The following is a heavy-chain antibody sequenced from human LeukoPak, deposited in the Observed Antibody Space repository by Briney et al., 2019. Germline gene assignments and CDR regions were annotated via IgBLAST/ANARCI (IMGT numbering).Heavy chain of an antibody. CDR2: INPNSGGT. CDR3: ARDSGRAAAEYYMDV. Sequence: ASVKVSCKASGYTFTGYYMHWVRQAPGQGLEWMGWINPNSGGTNYAQKFQGRVTMTRDTSISTAYMELSRLRSDDTAVYYCARDSGRAAAEYYMDVWGKGTTVTISS. V-gene: IGHV1-2*02. CDR1: GYTFTGYY. D-gene: IGHD6-13*01. J-gene: IGHJ6*03.